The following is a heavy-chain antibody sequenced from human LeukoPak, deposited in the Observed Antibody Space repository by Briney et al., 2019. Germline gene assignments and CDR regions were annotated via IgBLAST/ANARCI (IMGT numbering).Heavy chain of an antibody. CDR1: GYTFTSYD. J-gene: IGHJ4*02. CDR3: ARGIIAVAGIVDY. Sequence: GASVKVSCTASGYTFTSYDINWVRRATGQGLEWMGWMNPNSGNTGYAQKFQGRVTMTRNTSISTAYMELSSLRSEDTAVYYCARGIIAVAGIVDYWGQGTLVTVSS. V-gene: IGHV1-8*01. D-gene: IGHD6-19*01. CDR2: MNPNSGNT.